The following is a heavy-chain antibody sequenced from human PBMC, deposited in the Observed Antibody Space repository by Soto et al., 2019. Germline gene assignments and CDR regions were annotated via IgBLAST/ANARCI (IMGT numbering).Heavy chain of an antibody. CDR3: AKLGSSAWSPHYYFDY. CDR1: GFTFNNYA. Sequence: GGSLRLSCAASGFTFNNYAMGWVRQAPGKGLEWVSAITGSGSDTYYLDSVKGRFTISRDNSKNTLFLQVNNLRAEDTAIYYCAKLGSSAWSPHYYFDYWGQGTLVTVSS. J-gene: IGHJ4*02. D-gene: IGHD3-10*01. V-gene: IGHV3-23*01. CDR2: ITGSGSDT.